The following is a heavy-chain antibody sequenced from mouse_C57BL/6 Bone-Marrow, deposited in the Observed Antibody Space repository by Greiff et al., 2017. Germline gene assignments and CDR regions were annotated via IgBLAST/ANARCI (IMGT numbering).Heavy chain of an antibody. V-gene: IGHV1-64*01. Sequence: QVQLKQPGAELVKPGASVKLSCKASGYTFTSYWMHWVKQRPGQGLEWIGMIHPNSGSTNYNEKFKSKATLTVDKSSSTAYMQLSSLTSEDSAVYYCARLRLKLGLDYWGQGTTLTVSS. CDR2: IHPNSGST. J-gene: IGHJ2*01. D-gene: IGHD4-1*01. CDR3: ARLRLKLGLDY. CDR1: GYTFTSYW.